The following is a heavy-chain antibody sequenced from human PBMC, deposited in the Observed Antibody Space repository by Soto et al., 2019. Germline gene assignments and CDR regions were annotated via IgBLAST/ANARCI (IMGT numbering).Heavy chain of an antibody. CDR1: GCTFTSYW. J-gene: IGHJ6*02. CDR3: ARPFGMDV. V-gene: IGHV5-51*01. CDR2: IYPADSNA. Sequence: LGESLKISCQGSGCTFTSYWIGWVRQMPGKGLEWVAIIYPADSNARYSPSFRGQVTISADKSINTAYLRWSSLKASDSAIYFCARPFGMDVWGQGTTVTVSS.